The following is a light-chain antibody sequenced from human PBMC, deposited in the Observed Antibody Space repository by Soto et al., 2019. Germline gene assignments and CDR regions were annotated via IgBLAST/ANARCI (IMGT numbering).Light chain of an antibody. CDR2: AAS. J-gene: IGKJ1*01. Sequence: IHVTLSPSSRSSSVRERVTINCRANQDIYYYLAWYQQKQGKVPKLLIYAASTLQSGVPSRFSGSGSGTDFTLTIISLQPEDIATYYCQVYYSPPRTFGQGTKVDIK. V-gene: IGKV1-27*01. CDR1: QDIYYY. CDR3: QVYYSPPRT.